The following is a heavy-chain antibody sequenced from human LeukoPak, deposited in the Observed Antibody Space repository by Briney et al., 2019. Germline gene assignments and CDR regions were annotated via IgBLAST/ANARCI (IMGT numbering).Heavy chain of an antibody. CDR1: GGSFSGYY. D-gene: IGHD6-13*01. CDR3: ARNRYSSSWYSPRWFDP. CDR2: INHSGST. Sequence: PSETLSLTCAVYGGSFSGYYWSWIRQPPGKGLEWIGEINHSGSTNYNPSLKSRVTISVDTSKNQFSLKLSSVTAADTTVYYCARNRYSSSWYSPRWFDPWGQGTLVTVSS. J-gene: IGHJ5*02. V-gene: IGHV4-34*01.